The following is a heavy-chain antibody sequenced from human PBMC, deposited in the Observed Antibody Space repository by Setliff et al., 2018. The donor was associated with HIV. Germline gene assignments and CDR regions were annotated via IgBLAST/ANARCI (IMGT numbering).Heavy chain of an antibody. D-gene: IGHD6-13*01. CDR1: GFSISSDGFY. CDR2: IFGSGIT. Sequence: SETLSLTCTLSGFSISSDGFYWNWIRQRPGKGLEWIGYIFGSGITYYNPSLKSRLRISIDTSANQFSVELSSVTAADTALYYCAKEGSWSSSWHQMDVWGKGTTVTVSS. J-gene: IGHJ6*04. CDR3: AKEGSWSSSWHQMDV. V-gene: IGHV4-31*03.